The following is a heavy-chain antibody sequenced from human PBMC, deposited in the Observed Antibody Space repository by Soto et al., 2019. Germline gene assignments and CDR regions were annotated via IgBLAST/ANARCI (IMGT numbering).Heavy chain of an antibody. D-gene: IGHD2-2*01. CDR2: INSDGSNR. CDR1: RFSFKNYW. CDR3: PRRSPRTNCYAMDV. Sequence: GVSLRLSCEASRFSFKNYWMHWVRQAPGKGLVWVSRINSDGSNRRYADSVQGRFTIPRDNAKNPLFLQMNSLRAADTHVYFCPRRSPRTNCYAMDVWSQGTTVTAP. V-gene: IGHV3-74*01. J-gene: IGHJ6*02.